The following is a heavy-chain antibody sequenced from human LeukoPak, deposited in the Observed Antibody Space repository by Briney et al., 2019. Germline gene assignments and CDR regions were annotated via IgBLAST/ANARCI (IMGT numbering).Heavy chain of an antibody. CDR2: IWYDGSNK. CDR3: AKDLTLYYYYGMDV. CDR1: GFTFSSYG. J-gene: IGHJ6*02. V-gene: IGHV3-30*02. D-gene: IGHD3-9*01. Sequence: PGGSLRLSCEASGFTFSSYGMHWVRQAPGKGLEWVAVIWYDGSNKYYADSVKGRFTISRDNSKNTLYLQMNSLRAEDTAVYYCAKDLTLYYYYGMDVWGQGTTVTVSS.